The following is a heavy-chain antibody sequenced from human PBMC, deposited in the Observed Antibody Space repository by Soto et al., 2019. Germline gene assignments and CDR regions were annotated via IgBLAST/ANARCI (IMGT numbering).Heavy chain of an antibody. D-gene: IGHD3-3*01. Sequence: LRLSCAASTLTVSLYGIQWVRQAPGKGLDWVAFISNDGGTQYYADSVKGRFSISRDNSMNTVDLHMNSLRAEDTAIYYCARDIWSGNYKWFDSWGQGTLVTVSS. V-gene: IGHV3-30*03. CDR2: ISNDGGTQ. CDR3: ARDIWSGNYKWFDS. CDR1: TLTVSLYG. J-gene: IGHJ5*01.